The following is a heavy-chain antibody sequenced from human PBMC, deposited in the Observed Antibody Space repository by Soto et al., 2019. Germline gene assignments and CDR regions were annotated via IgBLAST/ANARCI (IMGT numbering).Heavy chain of an antibody. CDR1: GYTFTVYY. V-gene: IGHV1-2*02. CDR2: INPNSGGT. D-gene: IGHD6-13*01. CDR3: AREAAAGTGGFDY. Sequence: ASVKVSCKASGYTFTVYYMHWVRQSPVQGLEWMGWINPNSGGTNYAQKFQGRVTMTRDTSISTAYMELSRLRSDDTAVYYCAREAAAGTGGFDYWGQGTLVTVSS. J-gene: IGHJ4*02.